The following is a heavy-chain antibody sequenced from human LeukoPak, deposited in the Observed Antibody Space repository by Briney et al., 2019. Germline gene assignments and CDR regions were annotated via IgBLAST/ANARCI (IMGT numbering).Heavy chain of an antibody. V-gene: IGHV3-23*01. CDR2: ISGSGGST. J-gene: IGHJ6*02. Sequence: GRSLRLSCAASGFTFSSYAMSWVRQAPGKGLERVSAISGSGGSTYYADSVKGRFTISRDNSKNTLYLQMNSLRAEDTAVYYCAKDLVPAATDYYYYYGMDVWGQGTTVTVSS. D-gene: IGHD2-2*01. CDR1: GFTFSSYA. CDR3: AKDLVPAATDYYYYYGMDV.